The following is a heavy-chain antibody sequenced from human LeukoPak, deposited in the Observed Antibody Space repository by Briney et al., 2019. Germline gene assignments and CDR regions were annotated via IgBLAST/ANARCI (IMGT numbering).Heavy chain of an antibody. CDR2: IKQDGNEI. Sequence: GGSLRLSCAASGFMLNKNWMTWVRQAPGKGLEWVASIKQDGNEIYYVASVEGRVTISRDNAKNSLYLQMNSLRAEDTAVYYCARISPRWFGDPTTSFDYWGQGTLVTVSS. CDR3: ARISPRWFGDPTTSFDY. CDR1: GFMLNKNW. V-gene: IGHV3-7*01. D-gene: IGHD3-10*01. J-gene: IGHJ4*02.